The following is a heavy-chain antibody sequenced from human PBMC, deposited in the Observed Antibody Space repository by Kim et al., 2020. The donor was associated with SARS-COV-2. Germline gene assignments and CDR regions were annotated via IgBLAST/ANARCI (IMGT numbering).Heavy chain of an antibody. CDR1: GGTFSSYA. CDR2: IIPIFGTA. CDR3: ARQGIAVARFDY. D-gene: IGHD6-13*01. J-gene: IGHJ4*02. V-gene: IGHV1-69*06. Sequence: SVKVSCKASGGTFSSYAISWVRQAPGQGLEWMGGIIPIFGTANYAQKFQGRVTITADKSTSTAYMELSSLRSEDTAVYYCARQGIAVARFDYWGQGTLVTVSS.